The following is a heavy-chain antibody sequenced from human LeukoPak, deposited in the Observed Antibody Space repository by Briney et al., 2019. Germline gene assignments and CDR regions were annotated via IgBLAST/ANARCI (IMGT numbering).Heavy chain of an antibody. D-gene: IGHD1-1*01. J-gene: IGHJ5*02. CDR3: ARRVRGTKGP. V-gene: IGHV1-18*01. CDR2: ISAYNGNT. CDR1: GYTFTSYG. Sequence: GASVKVSGKASGYTFTSYGISCVRQAPGQGLEWMGWISAYNGNTKYAQKLQGRVTMTTDTSTSTAYMELRSVRSDDTAVYYCARRVRGTKGPWGQGTLVTVSS.